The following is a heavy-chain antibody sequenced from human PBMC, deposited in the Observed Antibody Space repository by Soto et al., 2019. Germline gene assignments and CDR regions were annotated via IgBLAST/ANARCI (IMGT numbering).Heavy chain of an antibody. Sequence: QVQLVQSGAEVKKPGAPVRVSCKASGYTFNSYGISWVRQAPGQGLEWMGWMNTYNGITYYAQKFQGRLTMTIDTSTTTAYMELRSLTSDDTAVYYCARDTTTIVVVPSYWGQGTLVTVSS. CDR1: GYTFNSYG. V-gene: IGHV1-18*01. D-gene: IGHD3-22*01. CDR3: ARDTTTIVVVPSY. J-gene: IGHJ4*02. CDR2: MNTYNGIT.